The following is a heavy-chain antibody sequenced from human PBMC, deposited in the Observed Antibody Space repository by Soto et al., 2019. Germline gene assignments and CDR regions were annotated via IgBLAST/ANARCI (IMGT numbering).Heavy chain of an antibody. Sequence: QVQLQESGPGLVKPSETLSLTCTVSGGSISSYYWSWIRQPPGKGLEWIGYIYYSGNTNYNPSLKSRVTIAVDTSKNQFSLKLSSVTAADTAVYYCARGIGEEWLDAFDIWGQGTMVTVSS. J-gene: IGHJ3*02. CDR1: GGSISSYY. V-gene: IGHV4-59*01. CDR2: IYYSGNT. D-gene: IGHD3-3*01. CDR3: ARGIGEEWLDAFDI.